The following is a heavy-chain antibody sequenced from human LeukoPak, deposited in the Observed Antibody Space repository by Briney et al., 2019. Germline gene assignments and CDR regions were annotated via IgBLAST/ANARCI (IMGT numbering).Heavy chain of an antibody. J-gene: IGHJ3*02. V-gene: IGHV4-30-2*01. CDR1: GGSISSGGYS. CDR3: ARDGDPGAFDI. D-gene: IGHD4-17*01. CDR2: IYHSGST. Sequence: PSETLSLTCAVSGGSISSGGYSWSWIRQPPGKGLEWIGYIYHSGSTYYNPSLKSRVTISVDRSKNQFSLKLSSVTAADTAVYYCARDGDPGAFDIWGQGTMVTVSS.